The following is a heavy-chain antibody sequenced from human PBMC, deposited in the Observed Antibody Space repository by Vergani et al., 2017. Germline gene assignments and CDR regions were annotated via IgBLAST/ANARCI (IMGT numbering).Heavy chain of an antibody. CDR1: GYSISSGYY. Sequence: QVQLQESGPGLVKPSETLSLTCVVFGYSISSGYYWGWIRQPPGKGLEWIGSIYHNGSTYYNPSLKSRVTISVDPSKNRFSLKLSSVTAADTAVYYCVLIWGSSHINWFEPWGQGTLVTVSS. D-gene: IGHD3-16*01. CDR3: VLIWGSSHINWFEP. V-gene: IGHV4-38-2*01. CDR2: IYHNGST. J-gene: IGHJ5*02.